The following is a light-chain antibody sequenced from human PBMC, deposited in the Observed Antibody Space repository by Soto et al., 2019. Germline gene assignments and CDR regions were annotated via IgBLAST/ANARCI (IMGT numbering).Light chain of an antibody. J-gene: IGKJ4*01. V-gene: IGKV3-11*01. CDR1: QSVSSF. CDR3: QHRSNWPLT. Sequence: EVVLTQSPATLSLSPGERATLSCRASQSVSSFLAWYQQKPGQAPRLLIYDASNRATGIPARFSGSGSGTDFTLTISSLEPEDFAVYYCQHRSNWPLTFGGGTKVEIK. CDR2: DAS.